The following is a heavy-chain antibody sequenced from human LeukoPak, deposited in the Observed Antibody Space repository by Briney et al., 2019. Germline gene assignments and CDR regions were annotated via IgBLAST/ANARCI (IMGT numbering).Heavy chain of an antibody. D-gene: IGHD3-9*01. CDR2: IIPIFDTA. V-gene: IGHV1-69*13. CDR1: GYTFTSYG. Sequence: SVKVSCKASGYTFTSYGISWVRQAPGQGLEWMGGIIPIFDTANYAQKFQGRVTITADESTSTAYMELSSLRSEDTAVYYCARESKGILTGYPGRYFDYWGQGTLVTVSS. CDR3: ARESKGILTGYPGRYFDY. J-gene: IGHJ4*02.